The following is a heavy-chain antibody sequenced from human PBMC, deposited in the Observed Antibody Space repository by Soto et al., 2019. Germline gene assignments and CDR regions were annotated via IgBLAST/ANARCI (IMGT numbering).Heavy chain of an antibody. Sequence: QITLKESGPTLVKPTQTLTLTCSFSGFSLSTAGVGVCWIRQPPGKALEWLALIYWDDDERYSPSLKSRLTITKDTSKNQVVLTMTNMVPVDIATYYCAHRPRYCTGGSCHYSAFDYWGQGTQVTVSS. CDR1: GFSLSTAGVG. CDR2: IYWDDDE. V-gene: IGHV2-5*02. D-gene: IGHD2-15*01. CDR3: AHRPRYCTGGSCHYSAFDY. J-gene: IGHJ4*02.